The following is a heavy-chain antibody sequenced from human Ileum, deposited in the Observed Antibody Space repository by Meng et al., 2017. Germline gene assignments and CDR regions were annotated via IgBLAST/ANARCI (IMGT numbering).Heavy chain of an antibody. J-gene: IGHJ4*02. Sequence: GQRQESGPGLVEPSGTLFPTCTVSGGSISSSFYWSWVRQSPGKGLEWIGQIYLAGSPNYNPSLESRVTISVDKSKNQFSLRLTSVTAADTAIFYCVRHGGKYFDSWGQGTLVTVSS. CDR3: VRHGGKYFDS. D-gene: IGHD2-15*01. V-gene: IGHV4-4*02. CDR2: IYLAGSP. CDR1: GGSISSSFY.